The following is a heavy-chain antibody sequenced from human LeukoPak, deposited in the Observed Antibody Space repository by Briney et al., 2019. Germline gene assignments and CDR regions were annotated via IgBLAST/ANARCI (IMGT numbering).Heavy chain of an antibody. Sequence: ASVTVSCTASGYTFTSYGTSWVRQAPGQGLEWMGWISAYNGNTNYAQKLQGRVTMTTDTSTSTAYMELRSLRSDDTAVYYCARDRNILTGHIPFDYWGQGTLVTVSS. V-gene: IGHV1-18*01. CDR2: ISAYNGNT. CDR3: ARDRNILTGHIPFDY. CDR1: GYTFTSYG. J-gene: IGHJ4*02. D-gene: IGHD3-9*01.